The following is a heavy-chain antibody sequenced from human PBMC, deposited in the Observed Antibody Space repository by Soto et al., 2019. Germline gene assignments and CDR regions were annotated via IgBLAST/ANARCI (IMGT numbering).Heavy chain of an antibody. V-gene: IGHV1-69*12. J-gene: IGHJ4*02. CDR2: IVPIVDTS. D-gene: IGHD5-12*01. CDR1: GGTFSSYA. CDR3: VSVVAIPGYPDN. Sequence: QVQLVQSGAEVRQTASSVKVSCKTSGGTFSSYAISWLRQAPGQGLEWMGGIVPIVDTSTYAQKFQGRVTITADESTSTVYMELSSLRSDDTAVYYCVSVVAIPGYPDNWGQGTMGTVSS.